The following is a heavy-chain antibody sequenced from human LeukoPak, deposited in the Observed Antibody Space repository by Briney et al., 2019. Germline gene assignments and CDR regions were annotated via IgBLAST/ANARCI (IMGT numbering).Heavy chain of an antibody. CDR2: ISGSGGST. CDR3: AKDGVSSGDIDY. CDR1: GFTFSSYA. V-gene: IGHV3-23*01. D-gene: IGHD3-22*01. J-gene: IGHJ4*02. Sequence: QPGGSLRLSCAASGFTFSSYAMSWVRQAPGKGLEWVSAISGSGGSTYYADSVKGRFTTSRDNSKNTLYLQMNSLRAEDTAVYYCAKDGVSSGDIDYWGQGTLVTVSS.